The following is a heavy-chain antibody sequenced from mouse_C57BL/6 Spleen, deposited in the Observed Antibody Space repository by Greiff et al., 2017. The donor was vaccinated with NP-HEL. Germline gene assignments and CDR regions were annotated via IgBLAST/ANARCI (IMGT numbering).Heavy chain of an antibody. CDR1: GYTFTSYW. CDR2: IDPSDSET. Sequence: QVQLQQPGAELVRPGSSVKLSCKASGYTFTSYWMHWVKQRPIQGLEWIGNIDPSDSETNYNQKFKDKATLTVEKSSSKAYMQLSSLTSEDSAVYYCAREDYYGSSPYFDYWGQGTTLTVSS. CDR3: AREDYYGSSPYFDY. V-gene: IGHV1-52*01. J-gene: IGHJ2*01. D-gene: IGHD1-1*01.